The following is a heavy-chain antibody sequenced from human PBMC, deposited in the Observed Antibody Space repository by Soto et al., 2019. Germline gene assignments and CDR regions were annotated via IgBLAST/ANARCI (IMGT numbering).Heavy chain of an antibody. CDR3: ARESSGTNWFDP. Sequence: PSETLSLTCTVSGGSISSGGYYWSWIRQYPGKGLEWIGHIYYSGSTFYNPSLKSRLTISVDTSKNQFSLKLTSVTAADTAVYYCARESSGTNWFDPWGQGTLVTVSS. J-gene: IGHJ5*02. D-gene: IGHD1-26*01. V-gene: IGHV4-31*03. CDR1: GGSISSGGYY. CDR2: IYYSGST.